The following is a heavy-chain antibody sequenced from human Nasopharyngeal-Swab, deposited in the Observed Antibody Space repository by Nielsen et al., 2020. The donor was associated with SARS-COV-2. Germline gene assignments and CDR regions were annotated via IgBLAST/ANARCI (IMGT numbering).Heavy chain of an antibody. CDR3: AREDFRKFDY. J-gene: IGHJ4*02. CDR2: KYYRSKWYK. V-gene: IGHV6-1*01. Sequence: WMRQSPSRGLEWMGRKYYRSKWYKLYTLSGESRRTINPDASKEQFSLQVDSVTPEDTGVYFSAREDFRKFDYWGQGTLVTVSS. D-gene: IGHD3-3*01.